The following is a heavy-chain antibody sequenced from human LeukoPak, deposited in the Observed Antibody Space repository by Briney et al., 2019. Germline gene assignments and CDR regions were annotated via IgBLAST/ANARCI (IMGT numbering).Heavy chain of an antibody. CDR3: ARAYQWRDFDY. D-gene: IGHD6-19*01. Sequence: GGSLRLSCAASGFTSSSYWMSWVRQAPGKGLEWVANINQDGGKKYYVDSVKGRFTISRDNTENSLYLQMNSLRAEDTAVYYCARAYQWRDFDYWGQGTLVTFSS. V-gene: IGHV3-7*01. CDR1: GFTSSSYW. J-gene: IGHJ4*02. CDR2: INQDGGKK.